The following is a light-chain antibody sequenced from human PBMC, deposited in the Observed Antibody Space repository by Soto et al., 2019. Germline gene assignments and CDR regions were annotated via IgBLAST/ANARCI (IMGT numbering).Light chain of an antibody. J-gene: IGKJ4*01. Sequence: DIVMTQSPDSLAVSLGERATINCKSSQSVLYSSNNKNYLAWYQQKPGQPPKLLIYWASTRESGVPDRFSGSGSGTDFPITISSLQAEDVAVYYCKKYYSTPLTFGGGTKVEIK. CDR3: KKYYSTPLT. V-gene: IGKV4-1*01. CDR2: WAS. CDR1: QSVLYSSNNKNY.